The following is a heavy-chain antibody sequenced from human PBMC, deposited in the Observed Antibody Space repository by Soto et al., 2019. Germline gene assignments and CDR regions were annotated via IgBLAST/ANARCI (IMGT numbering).Heavy chain of an antibody. CDR3: ARFRGDPFAFEY. Sequence: PSETLSLTCTVSGDSISSYYWNWIRQPPGRGLEWIGYIFYSGATEYNPSLNNRVTISLDTSKNQFSLKVTSVTAADTAVYHCARFRGDPFAFEYWGQGSLVPVSS. CDR2: IFYSGAT. V-gene: IGHV4-59*01. J-gene: IGHJ4*02. CDR1: GDSISSYY. D-gene: IGHD3-10*01.